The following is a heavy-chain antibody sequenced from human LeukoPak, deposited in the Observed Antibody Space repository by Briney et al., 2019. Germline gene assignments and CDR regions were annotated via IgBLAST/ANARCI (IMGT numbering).Heavy chain of an antibody. D-gene: IGHD6-13*01. Sequence: GGSLRLSCAASGFTFSSYWMHWVRQAPGKGLVWVSRINSEVSRTSDADTVKGRFTIPRDNAKNTLYLQMNRLRSEETAVYYCAREFRSWYGMDVWGQGTTVTVSS. V-gene: IGHV3-74*01. J-gene: IGHJ6*02. CDR2: INSEVSRT. CDR3: AREFRSWYGMDV. CDR1: GFTFSSYW.